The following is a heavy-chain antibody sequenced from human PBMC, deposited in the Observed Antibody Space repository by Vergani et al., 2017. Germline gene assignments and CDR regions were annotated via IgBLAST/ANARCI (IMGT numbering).Heavy chain of an antibody. CDR1: GFTFSIYN. Sequence: EVQLVESGGGLVQPGGSLRLSCAASGFTFSIYNINWVRQAPGKGLEWVSYISSSSSTIYYADSVKGRFTISRDNSKNTLYLQMNSLRAEDTAVYYCAKAGGSYGYYYYYMDVWGKGTTVTVSS. V-gene: IGHV3-48*01. CDR2: ISSSSSTI. J-gene: IGHJ6*03. D-gene: IGHD1-26*01. CDR3: AKAGGSYGYYYYYMDV.